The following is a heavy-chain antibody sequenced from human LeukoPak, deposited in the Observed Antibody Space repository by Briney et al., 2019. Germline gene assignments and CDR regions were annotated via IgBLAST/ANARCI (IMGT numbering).Heavy chain of an antibody. V-gene: IGHV3-21*01. CDR2: ISSSSSYI. CDR1: GFTFSSYS. D-gene: IGHD5-24*01. CDR3: ARVNRRDGYKILSPRTLDY. J-gene: IGHJ4*02. Sequence: GGSLRLSCAASGFTFSSYSMYWVRQAPGKGLEWVSSISSSSSYIYYADSVKGRFTISRDNAKSSLYLQMNSLRAEDTAVCYCARVNRRDGYKILSPRTLDYWGQGTLVTVSS.